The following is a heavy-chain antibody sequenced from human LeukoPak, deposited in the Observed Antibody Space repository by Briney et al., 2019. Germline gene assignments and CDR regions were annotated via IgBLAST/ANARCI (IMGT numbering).Heavy chain of an antibody. Sequence: ASVKVSCKASGYTFTSYAMNWVRQAPGQGLEWMGWINTNTGNPTYAQDYTGRFVFSLDTSVSTTYLQISRLKAEDTAVYYCASGPSYSGSNEYFDSWGQGTLVTVSS. CDR1: GYTFTSYA. D-gene: IGHD1-26*01. CDR3: ASGPSYSGSNEYFDS. V-gene: IGHV7-4-1*02. CDR2: INTNTGNP. J-gene: IGHJ4*02.